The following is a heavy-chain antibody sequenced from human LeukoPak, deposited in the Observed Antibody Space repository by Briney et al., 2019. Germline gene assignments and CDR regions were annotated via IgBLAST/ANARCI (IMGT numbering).Heavy chain of an antibody. CDR1: GGSISSYY. CDR2: IYYSGST. V-gene: IGHV4-59*01. Sequence: SETLSLTGTGSGGSISSYYWSWIRQPPGKGLKGIGSIYYSGSTNYNPSLKSRVTISVDTSKNQFPLKLSSVTAADTAVYSCAGAPPRLGSYYFDYWGQGTLVTVSS. D-gene: IGHD7-27*01. J-gene: IGHJ4*02. CDR3: AGAPPRLGSYYFDY.